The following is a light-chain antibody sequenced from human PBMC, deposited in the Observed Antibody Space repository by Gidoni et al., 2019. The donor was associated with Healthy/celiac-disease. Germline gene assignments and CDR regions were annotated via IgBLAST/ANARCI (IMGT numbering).Light chain of an antibody. CDR3: QKYNSAPRT. Sequence: DIQMTQSPSSLPASVGDRVTTTCRASQGISNYLAWYQQKPGKVPKLLIYAASTLQSGVPSRFSGSGSGTDFTLTISSLQPEDVATYYCQKYNSAPRTFGQGTKVEIK. CDR2: AAS. V-gene: IGKV1-27*01. J-gene: IGKJ1*01. CDR1: QGISNY.